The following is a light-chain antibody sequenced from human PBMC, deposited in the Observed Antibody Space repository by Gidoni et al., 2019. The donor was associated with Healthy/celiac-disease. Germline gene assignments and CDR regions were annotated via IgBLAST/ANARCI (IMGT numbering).Light chain of an antibody. CDR3: SSYTSSSTLVV. J-gene: IGLJ2*01. CDR2: EVS. Sequence: QSALTQPASVSGSPGPSITISCTGTSSDVGGYNYVSWYQQHPGKSPKLMLYEVSNRTYGISNRFSGSKSGNTASLTISGLQAEDEADYYCSSYTSSSTLVVFGGGTKLTVL. CDR1: SSDVGGYNY. V-gene: IGLV2-14*01.